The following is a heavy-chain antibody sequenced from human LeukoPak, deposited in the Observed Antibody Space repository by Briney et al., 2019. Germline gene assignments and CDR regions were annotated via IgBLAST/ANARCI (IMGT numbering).Heavy chain of an antibody. V-gene: IGHV3-21*01. CDR1: GFTFSSYS. J-gene: IGHJ6*02. Sequence: GGSLRLSCAASGFTFSSYSMNWVRQAPGKGLGWVSSISSSSSSIYYEDSVKGRFTISRDNAKNSLYLQMNSLRAEDTAVYYCARDSGLGRFYGMDVWGQGTTVTVSS. CDR2: ISSSSSSI. CDR3: ARDSGLGRFYGMDV. D-gene: IGHD3-10*01.